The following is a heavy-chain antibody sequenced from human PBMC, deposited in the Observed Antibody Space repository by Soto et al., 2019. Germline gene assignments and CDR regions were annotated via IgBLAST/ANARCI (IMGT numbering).Heavy chain of an antibody. J-gene: IGHJ6*03. CDR3: ARVFSRVDIVATIGGGYYYYMDV. D-gene: IGHD5-12*01. V-gene: IGHV4-34*01. CDR1: GGSFSGYY. CDR2: INHSGST. Sequence: SETLSLTCAVYGGSFSGYYWSWIRQPPGKGLEWIGEINHSGSTNYNPSLKSRVTISVDTSKNQFSLKLSSVTAADTAVYYCARVFSRVDIVATIGGGYYYYMDVWGEGTTVTVSS.